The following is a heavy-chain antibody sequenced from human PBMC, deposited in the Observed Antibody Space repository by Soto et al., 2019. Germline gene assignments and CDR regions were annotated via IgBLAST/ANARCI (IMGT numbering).Heavy chain of an antibody. CDR2: INHDGST. Sequence: EVQLVESGGGLVQPGGSLRLSCAASGFNLNGYWLHWVRQAPGEGLVCVSRINHDGSTFYADSVKGRFTISRDDAENMVYLQMHTLRAEDTAGYYCARDRSYGMDVWGQGTTVTVAS. CDR3: ARDRSYGMDV. J-gene: IGHJ6*02. V-gene: IGHV3-74*01. CDR1: GFNLNGYW.